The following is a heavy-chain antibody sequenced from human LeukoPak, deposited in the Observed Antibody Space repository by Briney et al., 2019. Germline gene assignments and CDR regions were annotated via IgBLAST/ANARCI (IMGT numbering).Heavy chain of an antibody. CDR3: ARVRYSSSFYYFDY. D-gene: IGHD6-13*01. CDR2: IYYSGST. CDR1: GGSISSYY. V-gene: IGHV4-59*01. J-gene: IGHJ4*02. Sequence: PSETLCLTCTVSGGSISSYYWSWIRQPPGKGLEWIGYIYYSGSTNYNPSLKSRVTISVDTSKNQFSLKLSSVTAADTAVYYCARVRYSSSFYYFDYWGQGTLVTVSS.